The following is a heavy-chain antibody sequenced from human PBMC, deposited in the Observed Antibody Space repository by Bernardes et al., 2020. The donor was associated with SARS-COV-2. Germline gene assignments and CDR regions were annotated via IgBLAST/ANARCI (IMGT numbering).Heavy chain of an antibody. Sequence: SETLSLTCTVSGGSISSSSYYWGWIRQPPGKGLEWIGSIYYSGSTYYNPSLKSRVTISVDTSKNQFSLKLSSVTAADTAVYYCASTGVYYYDSTRAFDIWGQGTMVTVSS. J-gene: IGHJ3*02. D-gene: IGHD3-22*01. CDR3: ASTGVYYYDSTRAFDI. CDR2: IYYSGST. V-gene: IGHV4-39*01. CDR1: GGSISSSSYY.